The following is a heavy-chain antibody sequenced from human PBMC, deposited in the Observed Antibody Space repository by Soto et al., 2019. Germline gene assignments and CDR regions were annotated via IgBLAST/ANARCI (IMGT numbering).Heavy chain of an antibody. D-gene: IGHD6-13*01. CDR2: IWYDGSNK. Sequence: QVQLVESGGGVVQPGRSLRLSCAASGFTFSSYGMHWVRQAPGKGLEWVAVIWYDGSNKYYADSVKGRFTISRDNSKNTLYLQMNSLRAEDTAVYYCAREQQLVADSYYYYYGMDVWGQGTTVTVSS. CDR1: GFTFSSYG. J-gene: IGHJ6*02. CDR3: AREQQLVADSYYYYYGMDV. V-gene: IGHV3-33*01.